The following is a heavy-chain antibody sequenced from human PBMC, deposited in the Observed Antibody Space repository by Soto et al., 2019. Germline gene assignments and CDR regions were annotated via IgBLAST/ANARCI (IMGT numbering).Heavy chain of an antibody. CDR1: GFTFGNYW. J-gene: IGHJ4*02. CDR3: ARGGLEPFDH. D-gene: IGHD1-1*01. Sequence: PGGSLRLSCAASGFTFGNYWMHWVRRAPGKGLVWVSRISDYGRINYADSVKDRFIISRDDARSELYLQLNDLRVEGTATYYCARGGLEPFDHWGQGALVTVSS. V-gene: IGHV3-74*01. CDR2: ISDYGRI.